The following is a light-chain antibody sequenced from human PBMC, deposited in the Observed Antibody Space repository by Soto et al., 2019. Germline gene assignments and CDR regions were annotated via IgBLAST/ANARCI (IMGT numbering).Light chain of an antibody. V-gene: IGKV1-39*01. CDR1: QSITKY. J-gene: IGKJ4*01. CDR2: GAS. CDR3: RQTHSVPRT. Sequence: DVQMTQSPSSLSASVGDRVSITCRASQSITKYLSWYQQKPGKAPKLLIYGASSLQSGVPLRFGGSGFGTDFTLNISSLQPEDFATYFCRQTHSVPRTFGGGTKVEI.